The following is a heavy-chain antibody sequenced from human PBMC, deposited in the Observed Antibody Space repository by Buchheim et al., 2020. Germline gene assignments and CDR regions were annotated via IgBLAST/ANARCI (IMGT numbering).Heavy chain of an antibody. CDR1: GYTFTSYG. CDR3: ARNPPSGSPTRFWFFDL. CDR2: ISAYNGDT. V-gene: IGHV1-18*01. J-gene: IGHJ2*01. D-gene: IGHD1-26*01. Sequence: QVQLVQSGGEVKKPGASVKVSCKASGYTFTSYGISWVRQAPGQGLEWMGWISAYNGDTRYAQNLQGRVTVTKDTSTSKVYMELTGLRFDDTAVYYCARNPPSGSPTRFWFFDLWGRGTL.